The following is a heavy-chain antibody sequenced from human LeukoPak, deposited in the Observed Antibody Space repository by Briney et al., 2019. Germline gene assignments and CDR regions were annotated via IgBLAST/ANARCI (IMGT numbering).Heavy chain of an antibody. CDR1: GFTFSSYA. D-gene: IGHD5-18*01. CDR2: ISGSGGGT. CDR3: AREGYSYGFEDYYYGMDV. J-gene: IGHJ6*02. Sequence: GGSLRLSCAASGFTFSSYAMSWVRQAPGKGLEWVSGISGSGGGTYYADSVKGRFTISRDNSKNTLYLQMNSLRAEDTAAYYCAREGYSYGFEDYYYGMDVWGQGTTVTVSS. V-gene: IGHV3-23*01.